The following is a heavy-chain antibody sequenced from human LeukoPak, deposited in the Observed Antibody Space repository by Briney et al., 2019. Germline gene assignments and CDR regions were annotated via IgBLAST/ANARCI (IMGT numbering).Heavy chain of an antibody. J-gene: IGHJ4*02. V-gene: IGHV1-24*01. CDR3: AMWGRGSYYAFDH. Sequence: ASVKVSCKLFGYSLTELSIHWVRQAPGKGFEWMGGFDPEAGETSYAQQFQGRVTMTEDTSTDTGYMHLRSLTSDDTAVYFCAMWGRGSYYAFDHWGQGTLVTVPS. CDR1: GYSLTELS. D-gene: IGHD3-10*01. CDR2: FDPEAGET.